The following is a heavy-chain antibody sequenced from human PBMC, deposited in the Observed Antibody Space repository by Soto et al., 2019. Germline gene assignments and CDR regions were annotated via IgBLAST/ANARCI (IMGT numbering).Heavy chain of an antibody. D-gene: IGHD2-2*01. CDR2: TNPRNGNI. CDR3: ARSPISTWRYFDN. Sequence: QVQLVQSGAEVKKPGASVKVSCKTSGYTFTSYDINWVRQATGQGPEWMGWTNPRNGNIGYAQKFQGRVTMTTSTSISTAYMELSSLRSEDTAVYYCARSPISTWRYFDNWGQGTLVTVSP. V-gene: IGHV1-8*01. J-gene: IGHJ4*02. CDR1: GYTFTSYD.